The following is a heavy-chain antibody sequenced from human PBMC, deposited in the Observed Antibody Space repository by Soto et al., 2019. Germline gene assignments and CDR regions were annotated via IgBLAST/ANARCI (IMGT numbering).Heavy chain of an antibody. CDR1: GFTFSNYG. D-gene: IGHD3-3*01. CDR3: AKKVTIYAVDPADY. V-gene: IGHV3-23*01. J-gene: IGHJ4*02. CDR2: MSGSGDDA. Sequence: PGGSLRLSCAASGFTFSNYGMSWVRQAPGKGLEWVSVMSGSGDDAYYADSVKGRFTISGDNSKNMLYLQMNSLRAEDTAVYFCAKKVTIYAVDPADYWGQGTQVTVSS.